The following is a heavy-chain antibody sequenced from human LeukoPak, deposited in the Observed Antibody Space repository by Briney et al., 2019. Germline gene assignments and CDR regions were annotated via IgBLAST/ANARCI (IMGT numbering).Heavy chain of an antibody. Sequence: PGGSLRLSCAASGFTFSNYAMSWVRQAPGKGLEWVSAISGSGDNTYYADSVKGRFTISRDNAKNSLYLQMNSLRAEDTALYYCAKAHSVEMATIGYWGQGTLVTVSS. CDR3: AKAHSVEMATIGY. CDR1: GFTFSNYA. J-gene: IGHJ4*02. D-gene: IGHD5-24*01. V-gene: IGHV3-23*01. CDR2: ISGSGDNT.